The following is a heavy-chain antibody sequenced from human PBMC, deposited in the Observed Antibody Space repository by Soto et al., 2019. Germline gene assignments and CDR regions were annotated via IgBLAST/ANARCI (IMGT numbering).Heavy chain of an antibody. D-gene: IGHD6-6*01. CDR1: GYTFTNYY. J-gene: IGHJ6*02. V-gene: IGHV1-46*01. CDR3: ARDPYSSSSYYGMDV. Sequence: ASVKVSCKASGYTFTNYYMQWMRQAPGQGLEWMGIINPSIGSSSYAQKLQGRVTMARDTSTSTVYMELRSLKSEDTAVYYCARDPYSSSSYYGMDVWGQGTTVTVSS. CDR2: INPSIGSS.